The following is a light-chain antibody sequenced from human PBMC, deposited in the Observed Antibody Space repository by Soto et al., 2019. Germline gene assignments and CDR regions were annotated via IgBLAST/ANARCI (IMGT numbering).Light chain of an antibody. J-gene: IGKJ4*01. CDR2: DAS. V-gene: IGKV1-33*01. CDR1: QDISNY. Sequence: DIQMTQSPSSLSASVGDRVPITCQASQDISNYLNWYQQKPGKAPKLLIYDASNLETGVPSRFRGSGSGTDFNFTISSLQPEDIATYYCQQYDNPSLTFGGGTKVEIK. CDR3: QQYDNPSLT.